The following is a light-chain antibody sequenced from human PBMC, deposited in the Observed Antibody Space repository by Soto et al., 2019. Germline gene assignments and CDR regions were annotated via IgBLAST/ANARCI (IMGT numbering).Light chain of an antibody. Sequence: DIQMTQSPSTLSASIGDRVTITCRASQSINSWLAWYQQRPGKAPNLLIYKASSLKSGVPSRFSGSGSGTEFTLTISSLQPDDFATYYCQQYNSYSGTFGQGTKVEIK. J-gene: IGKJ1*01. CDR3: QQYNSYSGT. V-gene: IGKV1-5*03. CDR2: KAS. CDR1: QSINSW.